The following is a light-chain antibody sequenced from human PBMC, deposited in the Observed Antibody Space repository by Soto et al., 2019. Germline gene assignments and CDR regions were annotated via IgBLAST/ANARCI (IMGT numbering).Light chain of an antibody. Sequence: QSVLTQPASVSGSPGQSIAISCTGSSSDVADYKFVSWYQQHPGKAPKLMIYDVSSRPSGVSNRFSGSKSGNTASLTISGLQAEDEADYYCDSYTSSGIYVFGSGTKLTVL. V-gene: IGLV2-14*01. J-gene: IGLJ1*01. CDR3: DSYTSSGIYV. CDR2: DVS. CDR1: SSDVADYKF.